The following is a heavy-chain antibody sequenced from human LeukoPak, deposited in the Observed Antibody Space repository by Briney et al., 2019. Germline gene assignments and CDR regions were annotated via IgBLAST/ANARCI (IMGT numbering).Heavy chain of an antibody. D-gene: IGHD2-2*01. CDR1: GGSISSYY. CDR2: IYTSGST. Sequence: SETLSLTCTVSGGSISSYYWSWIRQPAGKGLEWIGRIYTSGSTNYNPSLTSRVTMSVDTSKNQFSLKLSSVTAADTAVYYCARAAIVVVPAASSRYYYYYYMDVWGKGTTVTVSS. CDR3: ARAAIVVVPAASSRYYYYYYMDV. J-gene: IGHJ6*03. V-gene: IGHV4-4*07.